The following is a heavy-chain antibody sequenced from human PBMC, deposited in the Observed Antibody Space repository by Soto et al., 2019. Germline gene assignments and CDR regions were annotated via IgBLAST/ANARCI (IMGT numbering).Heavy chain of an antibody. CDR3: ARRRWFGESLNLFDP. Sequence: SETLSLTCAVYGGSFSGYYWSWIRQPPGKGLEWIGEINHSGSTNYNPSLKSRVTISVDTSKNQFSLKLSSVTAADTAVYYCARRRWFGESLNLFDPWGQGTLVTVSS. CDR1: GGSFSGYY. J-gene: IGHJ5*02. CDR2: INHSGST. D-gene: IGHD3-10*01. V-gene: IGHV4-34*09.